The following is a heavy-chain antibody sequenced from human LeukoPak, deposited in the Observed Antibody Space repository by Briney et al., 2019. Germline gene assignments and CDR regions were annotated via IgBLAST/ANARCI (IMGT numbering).Heavy chain of an antibody. CDR3: AGGLTQPFDY. V-gene: IGHV4-39*01. CDR1: GGSISSSSYY. CDR2: IYYSGST. D-gene: IGHD4/OR15-4a*01. Sequence: NPSETLSLTCTVSGGSISSSSYYWGWIRQPPGKGLEWTGSIYYSGSTYYNPSLKSRVTISVDTSKNQFSLKLSSVTAADTAVYYCAGGLTQPFDYWGQGTLVTVSS. J-gene: IGHJ4*02.